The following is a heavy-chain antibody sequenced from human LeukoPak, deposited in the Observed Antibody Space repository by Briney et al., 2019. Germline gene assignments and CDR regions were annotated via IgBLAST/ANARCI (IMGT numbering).Heavy chain of an antibody. CDR2: ISSSSYI. CDR1: GFTFSSYS. CDR3: ARALVAANFDY. D-gene: IGHD2-15*01. V-gene: IGHV3-21*01. Sequence: PGGSLRLSCAASGFTFSSYSMNWVRQAPGKGLEWVSSISSSSYIYYADSVKGRFTISRDNAKNSLYLQMNSLRAEDTAVYYCARALVAANFDYWGQGTLVTVPS. J-gene: IGHJ4*02.